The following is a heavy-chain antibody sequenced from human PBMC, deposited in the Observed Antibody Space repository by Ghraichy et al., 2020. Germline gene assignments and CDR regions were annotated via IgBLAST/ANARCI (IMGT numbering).Heavy chain of an antibody. CDR2: IWHDGSYK. CDR1: GLPFSSYG. CDR3: VTGVYANGWNLDY. J-gene: IGHJ4*02. Sequence: GGSLRLSCAASGLPFSSYGMHWVRQAPGEGLEWVAVIWHDGSYKYYADDVKGRFTISRDNSKNTLYLQMNSLRVEDTAVFYCVTGVYANGWNLDYWGQGTLVTVSS. V-gene: IGHV3-33*01. D-gene: IGHD2-8*01.